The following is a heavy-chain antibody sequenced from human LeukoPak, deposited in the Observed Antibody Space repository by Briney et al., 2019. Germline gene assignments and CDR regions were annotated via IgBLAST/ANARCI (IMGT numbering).Heavy chain of an antibody. CDR2: ISYDGSNK. V-gene: IGHV3-30-3*01. J-gene: IGHJ4*02. D-gene: IGHD7-27*01. CDR1: GFTFSSYA. CDR3: ASNWGSTGTFDY. Sequence: PGGSLRLSCAASGFTFSSYAMHWVRQAPGKGLEWVAVISYDGSNKYYAGSVKGRFTISRDNSKNTLYLQMNSLRAEDTAVYYCASNWGSTGTFDYWGQGTLVTVSS.